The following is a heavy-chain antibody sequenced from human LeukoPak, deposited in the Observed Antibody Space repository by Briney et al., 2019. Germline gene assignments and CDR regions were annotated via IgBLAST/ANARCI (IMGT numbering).Heavy chain of an antibody. Sequence: SETLSLTCTVSGGSISSYYWNWIRQPPGKGLEWIGYIYYSGSTNYNPSLKSRVTISVDTSKNQFSLKLSSVTAADTAVYYCARDSITGERWFDPWGQGTLVTVSS. CDR1: GGSISSYY. CDR2: IYYSGST. D-gene: IGHD7-27*01. V-gene: IGHV4-59*01. CDR3: ARDSITGERWFDP. J-gene: IGHJ5*02.